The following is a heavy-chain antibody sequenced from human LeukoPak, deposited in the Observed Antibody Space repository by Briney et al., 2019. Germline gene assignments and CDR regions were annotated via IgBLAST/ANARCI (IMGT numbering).Heavy chain of an antibody. V-gene: IGHV4-34*01. CDR3: ARGRGSYYDY. D-gene: IGHD1-26*01. CDR2: INHSGST. CDR1: GGSFSGYY. Sequence: SETLSLTCAVYGGSFSGYYWSWFRQPPGKGLEWIGEINHSGSTNYNPSLKSRVTISVDTSKNQFSLKLSSVTAADTAVYYCARGRGSYYDYWGQGTLVTVSS. J-gene: IGHJ4*02.